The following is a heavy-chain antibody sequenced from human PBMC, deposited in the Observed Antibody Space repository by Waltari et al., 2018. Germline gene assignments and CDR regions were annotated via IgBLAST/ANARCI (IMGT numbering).Heavy chain of an antibody. CDR2: VHHSGKT. Sequence: VQLQESGQGLVKPSGTLSLTCAVSGDSISGNYWWSWVRQSPEKGLEWIGQVHHSGKTHYNQSLQSRVTISVDKPKNQFSLNLNSVTAADTAVYYCAGDRAIGLFFDYWGRGTPVTVSS. D-gene: IGHD2-2*01. CDR1: GDSISGNYW. J-gene: IGHJ4*02. V-gene: IGHV4-4*02. CDR3: AGDRAIGLFFDY.